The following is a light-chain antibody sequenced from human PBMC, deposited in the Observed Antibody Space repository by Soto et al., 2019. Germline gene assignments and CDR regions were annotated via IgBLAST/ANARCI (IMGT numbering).Light chain of an antibody. CDR2: TAS. CDR3: QQSFSIPLT. Sequence: DIQMTQSPSSLSASVGDRVTITCRTSQNIRKYLNWYHQKPGRAPDLLIYTASSLQVGFPSRFSGSGSGTDFSLTISSLQPEDIGTYYCQQSFSIPLTVGGGTKVEIK. V-gene: IGKV1-39*01. CDR1: QNIRKY. J-gene: IGKJ4*01.